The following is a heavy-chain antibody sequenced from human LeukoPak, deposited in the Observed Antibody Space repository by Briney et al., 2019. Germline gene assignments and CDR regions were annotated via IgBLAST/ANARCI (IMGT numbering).Heavy chain of an antibody. J-gene: IGHJ5*02. CDR2: INHSRST. V-gene: IGHV4-34*01. D-gene: IGHD3-10*01. CDR3: ARRGPPRTLLRGVKSGWFDP. CDR1: GGSSSGYY. Sequence: SETLSLTCVLYGGSSSGYYWSWIRQPPGKGLEWIGEINHSRSTNYNPSLKSRVTISVDTSKNQFSLKLSSVSAADTAVYYCARRGPPRTLLRGVKSGWFDPWGQGTLVTVSS.